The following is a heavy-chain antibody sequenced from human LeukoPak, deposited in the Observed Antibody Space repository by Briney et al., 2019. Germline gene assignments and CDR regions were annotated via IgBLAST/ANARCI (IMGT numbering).Heavy chain of an antibody. D-gene: IGHD1-26*01. Sequence: GESLKISGKGSGYSFTSYWIGWVRQMPGEGLEWMGIIYPGDSDTRYSPSFQGQVTISADKSISTAYLQWSSLKASDTAMYYCARRKRQWELLDYFDYWGQGTLVTVSS. CDR2: IYPGDSDT. J-gene: IGHJ4*02. CDR1: GYSFTSYW. CDR3: ARRKRQWELLDYFDY. V-gene: IGHV5-51*01.